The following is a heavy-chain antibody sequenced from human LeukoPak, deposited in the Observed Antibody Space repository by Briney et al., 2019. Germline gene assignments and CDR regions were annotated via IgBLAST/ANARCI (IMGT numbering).Heavy chain of an antibody. V-gene: IGHV4-59*08. CDR2: ISYSGST. CDR3: ARQGYDILSGYIDAFDI. J-gene: IGHJ3*02. Sequence: SETLSLTRTVSGGSLSSYYWSWIRQTPRKGLGGIGCISYSGSTHYNPPLTSRVTISIDTSNNHFSLKLRSVTAADTAIYYCARQGYDILSGYIDAFDIWGQGTMVTVSS. D-gene: IGHD3-9*01. CDR1: GGSLSSYY.